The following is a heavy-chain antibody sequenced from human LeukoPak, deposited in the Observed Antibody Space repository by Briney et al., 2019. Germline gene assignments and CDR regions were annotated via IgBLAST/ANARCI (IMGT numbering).Heavy chain of an antibody. J-gene: IGHJ4*02. CDR2: INHSGST. Sequence: SETLSLTCAVYGGSFSGYYWSWIRQPPGKGMEWLGEINHSGSTNYNPSLKSRVTISVDTSKNQFSLKLSSVTAADTAVYYCARGSKYYDILGWGQGTLVTVSS. CDR1: GGSFSGYY. CDR3: ARGSKYYDILG. D-gene: IGHD3-9*01. V-gene: IGHV4-34*01.